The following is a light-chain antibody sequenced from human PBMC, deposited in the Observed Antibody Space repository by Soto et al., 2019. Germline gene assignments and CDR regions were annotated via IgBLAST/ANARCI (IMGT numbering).Light chain of an antibody. J-gene: IGKJ4*01. Sequence: DIQMSQSPSSLSESVGDRVTITCQANQDISNYLNWYQHKPGKPPKLLIYDASNLETGVPSRFSGSKSGTAFTFTITSLQPEDIATYYCQQYDNLPFSFGGGTKVEIK. CDR2: DAS. V-gene: IGKV1-33*01. CDR1: QDISNY. CDR3: QQYDNLPFS.